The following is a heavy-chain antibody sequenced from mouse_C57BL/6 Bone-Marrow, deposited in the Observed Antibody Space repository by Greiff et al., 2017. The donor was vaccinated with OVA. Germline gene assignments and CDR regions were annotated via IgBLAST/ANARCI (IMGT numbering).Heavy chain of an antibody. V-gene: IGHV3-6*01. Sequence: EVKLMESGPGLVKPSQSLSLTCSVTGYSITSGYYWNWIRQFPGNKLEWMGYISYDGSNNYNPSLKNRTSITRDTSKNQFFLKLNSVTTEDTATYYCARGEDYAMDYWGQGTSVTVSS. CDR3: ARGEDYAMDY. CDR1: GYSITSGYY. CDR2: ISYDGSN. J-gene: IGHJ4*01.